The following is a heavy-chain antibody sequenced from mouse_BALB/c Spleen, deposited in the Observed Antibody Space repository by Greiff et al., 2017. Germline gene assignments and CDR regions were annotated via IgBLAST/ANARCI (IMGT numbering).Heavy chain of an antibody. Sequence: LQQPGSELVRPGASVKLSCKASGYTFTSYWMHWVKQRPGQGLEWIGNIYPGSGSTNYDEKFKSKAILTVDKSSSTAYMQLSSLTSEDSAVYYCARGAPWFAYWGQGTLVTVSA. CDR2: IYPGSGST. J-gene: IGHJ3*01. CDR1: GYTFTSYW. V-gene: IGHV1S22*01. CDR3: ARGAPWFAY.